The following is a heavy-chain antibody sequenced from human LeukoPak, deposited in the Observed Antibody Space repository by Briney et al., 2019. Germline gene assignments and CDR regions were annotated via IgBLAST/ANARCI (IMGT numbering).Heavy chain of an antibody. CDR1: GYTFTSYD. Sequence: GASVKVSCKASGYTFTSYDINWVRQATGQGLGWMGWMNPNSGNTGYAQKFQGRVTMTRNTSISTAYMELSSLRSEDTAVYYCAREYGILEWPRVSRYYGMDVWGQGTTVTVSS. CDR3: AREYGILEWPRVSRYYGMDV. V-gene: IGHV1-8*01. CDR2: MNPNSGNT. D-gene: IGHD3-3*01. J-gene: IGHJ6*02.